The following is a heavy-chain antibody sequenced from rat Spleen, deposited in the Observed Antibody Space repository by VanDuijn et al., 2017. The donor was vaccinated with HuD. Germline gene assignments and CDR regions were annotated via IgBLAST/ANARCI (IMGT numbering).Heavy chain of an antibody. CDR3: ARSGHTSNPFDY. D-gene: IGHD3-4*01. CDR2: ISTSGSRT. CDR1: GFTFSDYY. V-gene: IGHV5S10*01. Sequence: EVQLVESGGGLVQPGRSLKLSCAASGFTFSDYYMAWVRQAPKKGLEWVATISTSGSRTYYPASVKCRFTISRDNAKSSLYLQMNSLKSEDTATYYCARSGHTSNPFDYWGQGVMVTVSS. J-gene: IGHJ2*01.